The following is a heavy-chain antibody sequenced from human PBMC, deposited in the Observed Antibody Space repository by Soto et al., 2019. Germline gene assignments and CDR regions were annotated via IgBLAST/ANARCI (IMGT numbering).Heavy chain of an antibody. CDR1: GFTFTSSA. CDR3: AAVHYYGSGTLGTP. CDR2: IVVGSGNT. Sequence: GASVKVSCKASGFTFTSSAVQWVRQARGQRREWIGWIVVGSGNTNYAQKFQERVTITRDMSTSTAYMELSSLRSEDTAVYYCAAVHYYGSGTLGTPWGQGTLVTVS. V-gene: IGHV1-58*01. J-gene: IGHJ5*02. D-gene: IGHD3-10*01.